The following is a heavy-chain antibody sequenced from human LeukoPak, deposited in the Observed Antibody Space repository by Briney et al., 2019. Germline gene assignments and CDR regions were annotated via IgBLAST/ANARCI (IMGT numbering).Heavy chain of an antibody. J-gene: IGHJ6*03. Sequence: ASVKVSCKASGYTFTSYGISWVRQAPGQGLEWMGWISAYNGNTNYAQKLQGRVTMTTDTSTSTAYMELRSLRSDDTAVYYCARDLSSIPAAEYYYYYYMDVWGKGTTVTVSS. CDR1: GYTFTSYG. CDR3: ARDLSSIPAAEYYYYYYMDV. CDR2: ISAYNGNT. V-gene: IGHV1-18*01. D-gene: IGHD2-2*01.